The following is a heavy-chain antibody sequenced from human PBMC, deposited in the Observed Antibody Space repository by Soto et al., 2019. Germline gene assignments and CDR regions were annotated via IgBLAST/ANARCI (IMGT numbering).Heavy chain of an antibody. CDR2: ITSSGSEA. V-gene: IGHV3-23*01. CDR3: AKAGHNSGWSWDL. D-gene: IGHD6-6*01. Sequence: GGSLRLSCGASGLSISGSAMAWVRQAPGKWLEYVSSITSSGSEAFHAASVKGRFTMSRDNFKNMVYLQMNSLRAEDTGVYYCAKAGHNSGWSWDLWGQGALVTVSS. J-gene: IGHJ5*02. CDR1: GLSISGSA.